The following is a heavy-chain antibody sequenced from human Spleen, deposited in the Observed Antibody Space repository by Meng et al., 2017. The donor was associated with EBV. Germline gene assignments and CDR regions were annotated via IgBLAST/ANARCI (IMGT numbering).Heavy chain of an antibody. CDR3: VRTIYGDYPRIDP. CDR1: GGSISSGNW. Sequence: QVQLEASGPGLGKPSGTLTLTCVVSGGSISSGNWWSWVRQPPGKGLEWIGEIFHTETTNYNPSLKGRVTVSLDKSRNQFFLKLSSVTAADTAVYYCVRTIYGDYPRIDPWGQGTLVTVSS. D-gene: IGHD4-17*01. J-gene: IGHJ5*02. V-gene: IGHV4-4*02. CDR2: IFHTETT.